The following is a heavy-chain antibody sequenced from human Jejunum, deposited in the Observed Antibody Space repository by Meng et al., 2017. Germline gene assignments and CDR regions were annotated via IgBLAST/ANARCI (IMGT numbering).Heavy chain of an antibody. V-gene: IGHV4-34*01. CDR3: ARGNEYSNYGADF. J-gene: IGHJ4*02. Sequence: QVKLQQWGAGLLKPSETLSLTCAVYGVSISDYYWTWIRQPPGKGLEWIGEINDSGSTNYNPSLKSRVTISVDTSKSQFYLRVSSVTAADTAVYYCARGNEYSNYGADFWGQGTLVTVSS. CDR1: GVSISDYY. D-gene: IGHD4-11*01. CDR2: INDSGST.